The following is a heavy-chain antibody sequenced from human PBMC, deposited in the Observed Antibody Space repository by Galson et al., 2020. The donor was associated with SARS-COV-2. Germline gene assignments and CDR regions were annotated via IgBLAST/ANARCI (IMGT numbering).Heavy chain of an antibody. J-gene: IGHJ2*01. D-gene: IGHD1-26*01. CDR2: TGRTGTTI. Sequence: GESLKISCAASGFSSSDHYMSWIRQAPGKGLELVSYTGRTGTTIQYADSVKGRFTIPRDNARHSVWLQMNSLRGDDTAVYYCAKLAVPSGGGWYFDLWGRGTRVSVST. CDR3: AKLAVPSGGGWYFDL. CDR1: GFSSSDHY. V-gene: IGHV3-11*01.